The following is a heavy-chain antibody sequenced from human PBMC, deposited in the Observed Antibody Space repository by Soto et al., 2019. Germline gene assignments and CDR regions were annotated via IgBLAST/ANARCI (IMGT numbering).Heavy chain of an antibody. CDR3: ARDFGHGYYLDY. J-gene: IGHJ4*02. Sequence: GSLLLSCLASGCSFSNYNMNWVRQAPGKGLEWVSYITDSSDTVHYADSVRGRFTISRDNAESSLYLQMNSLRDEDTAVYFCARDFGHGYYLDYWGRGTLVTVYS. CDR1: GCSFSNYN. D-gene: IGHD3-3*01. V-gene: IGHV3-48*02. CDR2: ITDSSDTV.